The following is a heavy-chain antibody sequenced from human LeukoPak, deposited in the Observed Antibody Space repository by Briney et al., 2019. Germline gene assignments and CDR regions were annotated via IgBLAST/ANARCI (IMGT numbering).Heavy chain of an antibody. CDR1: GYTFTGYY. Sequence: ASVKVSCKASGYTFTGYYMHWVRQAPGQGLEWMGWINPNSGGTNYAQKFQGRVTMTRDTSISTAYMELSRLRSDDTAVYYCARAVGPHDSFYFDYWGQGTLVTVSS. CDR3: ARAVGPHDSFYFDY. V-gene: IGHV1-2*02. CDR2: INPNSGGT. D-gene: IGHD1-26*01. J-gene: IGHJ4*02.